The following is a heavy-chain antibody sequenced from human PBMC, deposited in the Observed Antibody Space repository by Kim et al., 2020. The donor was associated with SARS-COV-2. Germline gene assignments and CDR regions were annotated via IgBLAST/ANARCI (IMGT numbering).Heavy chain of an antibody. Sequence: QKCQGRLTINRDNAASAAYMELSSLRSEDTAVYYCARAGASTVPDWFFDGWGRGTLVTVSS. D-gene: IGHD4-17*01. CDR3: ARAGASTVPDWFFDG. V-gene: IGHV1-3*01. J-gene: IGHJ2*01.